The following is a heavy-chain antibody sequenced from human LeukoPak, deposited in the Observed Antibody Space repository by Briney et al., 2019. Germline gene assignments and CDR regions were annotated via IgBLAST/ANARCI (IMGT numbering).Heavy chain of an antibody. J-gene: IGHJ4*02. CDR3: ARDVIASVDYFDY. Sequence: GRSLRLSCAASGFTFSSYGMPWVRQAPGKGLEWVAVIWYDGSNKYYADSVKGRFTISRDNSKNTLYLQMNSLRAEDTAVYYCARDVIASVDYFDYWGQGTLVTVSS. V-gene: IGHV3-33*01. CDR2: IWYDGSNK. D-gene: IGHD2-21*01. CDR1: GFTFSSYG.